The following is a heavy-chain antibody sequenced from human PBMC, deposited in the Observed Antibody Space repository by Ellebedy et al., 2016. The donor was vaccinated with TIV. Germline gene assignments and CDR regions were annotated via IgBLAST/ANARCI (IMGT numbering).Heavy chain of an antibody. J-gene: IGHJ4*02. CDR3: ARDDIAVAGTLDY. D-gene: IGHD6-19*01. CDR2: IRYDGSNK. V-gene: IGHV3-33*01. CDR1: GFTFSSYG. Sequence: GESLKISXAASGFTFSSYGMHWVRQAPGKGLEWVAVIRYDGSNKYYADSVKGRFTISRDNSKNTLYLQMNSLRAEDTAVYYCARDDIAVAGTLDYWGQGTLVTVSS.